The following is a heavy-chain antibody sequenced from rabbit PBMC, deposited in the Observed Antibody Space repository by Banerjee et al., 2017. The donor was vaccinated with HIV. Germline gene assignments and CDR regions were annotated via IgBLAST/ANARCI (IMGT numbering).Heavy chain of an antibody. J-gene: IGHJ4*01. D-gene: IGHD1-1*01. Sequence: QEQLEESGGGLVQPEGSLTLTCTASGFSFSSTYYMCWVRQAPGKGLELIACIYTDSDGTWYASWVNCRFPITRSTSLNPVTLQMTSLTAADTATYFCARGDTGSRHSPFNLWGQGTLVTVS. V-gene: IGHV1S43*01. CDR3: ARGDTGSRHSPFNL. CDR1: GFSFSSTYY. CDR2: IYTDSDGT.